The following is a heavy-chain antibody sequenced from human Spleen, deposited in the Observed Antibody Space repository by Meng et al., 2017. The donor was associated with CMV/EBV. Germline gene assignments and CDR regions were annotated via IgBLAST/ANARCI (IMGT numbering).Heavy chain of an antibody. CDR2: INPNSGGT. V-gene: IGHV1-2*02. J-gene: IGHJ6*02. Sequence: ASVKVSCKASGYTFTGYYMHWVRQAPGQGLEWMGWINPNSGGTNYAQKFQGRVTMTRDTSISTAYMELSRLRSDDTAVYYCARGNPDYSHYLRFGLDVWGQGTTVTVSS. D-gene: IGHD4-11*01. CDR3: ARGNPDYSHYLRFGLDV. CDR1: GYTFTGYY.